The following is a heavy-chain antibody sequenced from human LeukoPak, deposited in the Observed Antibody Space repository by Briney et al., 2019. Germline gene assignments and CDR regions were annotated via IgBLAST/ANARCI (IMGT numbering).Heavy chain of an antibody. J-gene: IGHJ5*02. CDR1: GGSISSYQ. D-gene: IGHD5-12*01. CDR2: INHSGST. CDR3: ARKRGYSGYANWFDP. V-gene: IGHV4-34*01. Sequence: PSETLSLTCTVSGGSISSYQWSWIRQPPVKGLEWIGEINHSGSTNYNPSLKSRVTISVDTSKNQFSLKLSSVTAADTAVYYCARKRGYSGYANWFDPWGQGTLVTVSS.